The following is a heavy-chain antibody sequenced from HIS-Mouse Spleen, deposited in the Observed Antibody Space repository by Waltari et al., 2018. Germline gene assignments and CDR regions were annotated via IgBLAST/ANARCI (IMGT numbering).Heavy chain of an antibody. J-gene: IGHJ2*01. Sequence: QVQLQESGPGLVKPSETLSLTCTVSGGSISSYYWSWIRQPPGKGLGWIVYYSGSTNYIPARKCRVTISVDTSKNQFSLKLSSVAAADTAVYYCARASRDLLLPRYFDLWGRGTLVTVSS. CDR3: ARASRDLLLPRYFDL. CDR2: YYSGST. V-gene: IGHV4-59*01. CDR1: GGSISSYY.